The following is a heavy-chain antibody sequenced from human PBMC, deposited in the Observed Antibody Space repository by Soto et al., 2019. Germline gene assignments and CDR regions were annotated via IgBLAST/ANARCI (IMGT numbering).Heavy chain of an antibody. Sequence: SVKVSCKASGGTFSSYAISWVRQAPGQGLEWMGGIIPIFGTANYAQKFQGRVTITADKSTSTAYMELSSLRSEDTAVYYCARDNGDFWSGYQNWFDPWGQGTPATVSS. CDR1: GGTFSSYA. CDR3: ARDNGDFWSGYQNWFDP. CDR2: IIPIFGTA. V-gene: IGHV1-69*06. J-gene: IGHJ5*02. D-gene: IGHD3-3*01.